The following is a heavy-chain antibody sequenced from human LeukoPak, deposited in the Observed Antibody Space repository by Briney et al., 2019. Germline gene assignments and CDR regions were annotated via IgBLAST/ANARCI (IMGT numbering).Heavy chain of an antibody. D-gene: IGHD2-15*01. CDR3: ASEGRACSGGSCGSGGY. CDR2: INPSGGST. Sequence: ASAKVSCKASGYTFTSYYMHWVRQPPAQGLEWMGIINPSGGSTSYAQKFQGRVTMTRDTSTSTVYMELSSLRSEDTAVYYCASEGRACSGGSCGSGGYWGQGTLVTVSS. CDR1: GYTFTSYY. J-gene: IGHJ4*02. V-gene: IGHV1-46*01.